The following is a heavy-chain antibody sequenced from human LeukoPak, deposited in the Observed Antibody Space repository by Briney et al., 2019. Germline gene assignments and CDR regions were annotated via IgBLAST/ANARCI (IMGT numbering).Heavy chain of an antibody. CDR2: INHSGST. CDR3: AAFVTESSSGWPLFAFDI. V-gene: IGHV4-34*01. J-gene: IGHJ3*02. CDR1: GGSFSGYY. Sequence: PSETLSLTCAVYGGSFSGYYWSWIRQPPGKGLEWIGEINHSGSTNYNPSLKSRVTISVDTSKNQFSLKLSSVTAADTAVYYCAAFVTESSSGWPLFAFDIWGQGTMVTVSS. D-gene: IGHD6-19*01.